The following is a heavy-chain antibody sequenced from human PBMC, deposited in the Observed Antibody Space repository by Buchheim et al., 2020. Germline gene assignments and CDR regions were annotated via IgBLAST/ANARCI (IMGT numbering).Heavy chain of an antibody. CDR3: ARGLPYYCSGGSCYSEGVDY. V-gene: IGHV3-7*01. CDR1: GFTFSSYW. Sequence: EVQLVESGGGLVQPGGSLRLSCAASGFTFSSYWMSWVRQAPGKGLEWVANIKQDGSEKYYVYSVKGRFTISRDNAKNSLYLQMNSLRAEDTAVYYCARGLPYYCSGGSCYSEGVDYWGQGTL. D-gene: IGHD2-15*01. J-gene: IGHJ4*02. CDR2: IKQDGSEK.